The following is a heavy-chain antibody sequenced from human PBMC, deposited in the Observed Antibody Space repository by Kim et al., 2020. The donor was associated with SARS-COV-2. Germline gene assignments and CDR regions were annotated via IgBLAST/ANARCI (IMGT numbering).Heavy chain of an antibody. CDR2: ISSSSSYI. J-gene: IGHJ6*03. V-gene: IGHV3-21*01. CDR1: GFTFSSYS. D-gene: IGHD3-3*01. CDR3: ARGTYDFWSGYETWYYYYYYMDV. Sequence: GGSLRLSCAASGFTFSSYSMNWVRQAPGKGLEWVSSISSSSSYIYYADSVKGRFTISRDNAKNSLYLQMNSLRAEDTAVYYCARGTYDFWSGYETWYYYYYYMDVWGKGTTVTVSS.